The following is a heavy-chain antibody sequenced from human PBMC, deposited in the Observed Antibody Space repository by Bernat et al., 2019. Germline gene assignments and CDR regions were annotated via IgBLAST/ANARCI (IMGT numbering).Heavy chain of an antibody. V-gene: IGHV3-53*01. D-gene: IGHD6-19*01. CDR1: GFTVSVNY. J-gene: IGHJ4*02. CDR2: LYTNGKT. CDR3: ARDMPPPDQWLPTT. Sequence: VQLVESGGGVVQPGRSLRLSCAASGFTVSVNYMSWVRQAPGKGLEWLSVLYTNGKTYYADSVKGRVTIYSDSSENTLYLQMNSLRAEDTAVYYCARDMPPPDQWLPTTWDQGTLVTVSS.